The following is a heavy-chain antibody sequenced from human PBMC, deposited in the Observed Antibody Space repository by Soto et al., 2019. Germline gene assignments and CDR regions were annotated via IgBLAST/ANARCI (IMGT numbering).Heavy chain of an antibody. CDR2: INGGNGNT. J-gene: IGHJ4*02. D-gene: IGHD2-8*01. V-gene: IGHV1-3*01. CDR1: GNTVPNYA. Sequence: ASVKVSCKASGNTVPNYAIHWVRQAPGQRLEWMGWINGGNGNTYYSEHFQGRVTFTRDTSAGTVYMELRSLTSDDTAVYYCARGWGKYLGVNDYWGQGTLVTVSS. CDR3: ARGWGKYLGVNDY.